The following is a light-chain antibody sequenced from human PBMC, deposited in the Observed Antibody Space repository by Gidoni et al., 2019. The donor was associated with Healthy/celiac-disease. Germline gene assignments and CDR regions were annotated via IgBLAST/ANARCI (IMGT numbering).Light chain of an antibody. CDR3: AAWDDSLNGPV. CDR1: SSNIGSNT. CDR2: SNN. Sequence: QSVLTQPPSASGPPGQRVTISCSGSSSNIGSNTVNWYQQLPGTAPKLLIYSNNQRPSGVPDRFSGSKSGTSASLAISGLQFEDEADYYCAAWDDSLNGPVFGGGTKLTVL. J-gene: IGLJ2*01. V-gene: IGLV1-44*01.